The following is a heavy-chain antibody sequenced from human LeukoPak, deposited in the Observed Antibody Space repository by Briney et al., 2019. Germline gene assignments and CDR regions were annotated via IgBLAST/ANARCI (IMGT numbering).Heavy chain of an antibody. J-gene: IGHJ4*02. CDR2: ISDRGST. CDR3: ARLPGASRPRYYFDY. D-gene: IGHD6-6*01. Sequence: PSETLSLTCIVSGSSINSGYYWGWIRQPPGKGLEWIGTISDRGSTYNNPSLKRRVTISVGTSKNQLPLKLTSVTAADTAVYYCARLPGASRPRYYFDYWGQGTLVTVSS. V-gene: IGHV4-38-2*02. CDR1: GSSINSGYY.